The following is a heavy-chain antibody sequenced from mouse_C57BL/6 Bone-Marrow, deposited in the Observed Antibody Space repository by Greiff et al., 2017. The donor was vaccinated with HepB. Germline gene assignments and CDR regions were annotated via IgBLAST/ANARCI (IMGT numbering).Heavy chain of an antibody. CDR2: IRSKSNNYAT. V-gene: IGHV10-1*01. D-gene: IGHD1-1*01. Sequence: EVQRVESGGGLVQPKGSLKLSCAASGFSFNTYAMNWVRQAPGKGLEWVARIRSKSNNYATYYAYSVKDRFTISRDDSESMLYLQMNNLKTEDTAMYYCVRYGSSLDYWGQGTTLTVSS. J-gene: IGHJ2*01. CDR3: VRYGSSLDY. CDR1: GFSFNTYA.